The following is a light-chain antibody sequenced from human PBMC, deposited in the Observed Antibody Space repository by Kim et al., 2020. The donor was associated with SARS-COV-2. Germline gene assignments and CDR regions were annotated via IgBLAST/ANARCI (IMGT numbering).Light chain of an antibody. CDR1: QSVLYSSNNKNY. CDR2: WAA. Sequence: ATINCKSSQSVLYSSNNKNYLAWYLQKPGQPPKLLIDWAATREAAVPDRFSGSGSGTDFTLTIGSLQAEDVAVYYCQQYYSTPLTFVGGTKVDIK. J-gene: IGKJ4*01. V-gene: IGKV4-1*01. CDR3: QQYYSTPLT.